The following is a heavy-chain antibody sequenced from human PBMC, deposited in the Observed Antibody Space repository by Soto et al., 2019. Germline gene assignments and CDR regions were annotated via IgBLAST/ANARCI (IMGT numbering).Heavy chain of an antibody. J-gene: IGHJ4*02. Sequence: TGVSLRLSCAASGFTFTSYAMTWVRQAPGKGLEWVSAISGSGGSTYYADSVKGRFTISRDNSKNTLYLQMNSLGAEDTAVYYCAKRSSPPDGELFGRPKYWGQGTLVTVSS. CDR3: AKRSSPPDGELFGRPKY. CDR2: ISGSGGST. CDR1: GFTFTSYA. D-gene: IGHD3-10*02. V-gene: IGHV3-23*01.